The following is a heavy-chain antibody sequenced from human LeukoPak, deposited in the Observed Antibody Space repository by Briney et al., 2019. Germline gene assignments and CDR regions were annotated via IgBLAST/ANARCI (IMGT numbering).Heavy chain of an antibody. J-gene: IGHJ3*02. CDR3: AREGSGSPDAFDI. Sequence: GGSLRLSCAAYGFTFSSYAMHWVRQAPGKGLEYVSAISSNGGSTYYANSVKGRFTISRDNSKNTLYLQMGSLRAEDMAVYYCAREGSGSPDAFDIWGQGTMVTVSS. CDR2: ISSNGGST. CDR1: GFTFSSYA. V-gene: IGHV3-64*01. D-gene: IGHD1-14*01.